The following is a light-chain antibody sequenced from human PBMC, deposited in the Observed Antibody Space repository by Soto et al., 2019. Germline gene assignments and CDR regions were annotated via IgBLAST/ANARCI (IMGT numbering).Light chain of an antibody. V-gene: IGLV2-23*02. CDR2: EVS. J-gene: IGLJ3*02. Sequence: QSVLTQPDSVSGSPGQSITISCTGTSSDVGSYNLVSWYQQHPGKAPKLMIYEVSKRPSGVSNRFSGSKSGNTASLTISGLQAEDEADYYCRSYAGSSTFWVFGGGTQLTVL. CDR1: SSDVGSYNL. CDR3: RSYAGSSTFWV.